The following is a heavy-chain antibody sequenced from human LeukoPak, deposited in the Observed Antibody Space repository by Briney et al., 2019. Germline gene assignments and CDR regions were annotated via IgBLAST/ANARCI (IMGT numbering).Heavy chain of an antibody. CDR3: AKDSGYYGPGSSVAY. Sequence: PGGSLRLSCAASGFTFSSYGMHWVRQAPGKGLEWVAFIRYDGSNKYYADSVKGRFTISRDNSKNTLYLQMNSLRAEDTAVYYCAKDSGYYGPGSSVAYWGQGTLVTVSS. V-gene: IGHV3-30*02. D-gene: IGHD3-10*01. J-gene: IGHJ4*02. CDR1: GFTFSSYG. CDR2: IRYDGSNK.